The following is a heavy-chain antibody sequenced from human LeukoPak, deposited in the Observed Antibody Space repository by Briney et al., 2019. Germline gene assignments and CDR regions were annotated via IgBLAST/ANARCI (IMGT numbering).Heavy chain of an antibody. CDR2: INTDGSNT. V-gene: IGHV3-74*01. Sequence: QPGGSLRLSCAASGFTFSSYWMHWVRQAPGKGLVWVSRINTDGSNTSYGESVKGRFAISRDNAKNRLYLQMNSLRAEDTAVYYCARDLEYNRAYWGQGTLVTVSS. D-gene: IGHD1-14*01. CDR3: ARDLEYNRAY. CDR1: GFTFSSYW. J-gene: IGHJ4*02.